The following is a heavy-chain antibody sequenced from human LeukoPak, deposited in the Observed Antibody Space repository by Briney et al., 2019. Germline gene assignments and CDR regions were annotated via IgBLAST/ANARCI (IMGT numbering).Heavy chain of an antibody. CDR3: ARGSHSIAAAPVGYFEY. Sequence: SQTLSLTCAISGDSVSSNSAAWNWIRQSPSRGLEWLGRTYYRSKWYNHYAVSVKSRITINPDTSKSQFSLQLNSVTPEDTAVYYCARGSHSIAAAPVGYFEYWGQGTLVTVSS. CDR2: TYYRSKWYN. CDR1: GDSVSSNSAA. D-gene: IGHD6-13*01. V-gene: IGHV6-1*01. J-gene: IGHJ4*02.